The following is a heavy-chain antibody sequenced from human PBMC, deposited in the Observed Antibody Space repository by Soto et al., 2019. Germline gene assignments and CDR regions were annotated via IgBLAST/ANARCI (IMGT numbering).Heavy chain of an antibody. CDR1: GFTFNTYW. CDR2: TNMDGSIT. D-gene: IGHD6-19*01. Sequence: GGSLRLSCAASGFTFNTYWMHWVRQAPGKGLVWVARTNMDGSITDYADSVRGRFTISRDNPKNTLYLEMNSLRPEDTAVYYCARDRTSGWHRFYDYWGQGTLVTVSS. J-gene: IGHJ4*02. V-gene: IGHV3-74*01. CDR3: ARDRTSGWHRFYDY.